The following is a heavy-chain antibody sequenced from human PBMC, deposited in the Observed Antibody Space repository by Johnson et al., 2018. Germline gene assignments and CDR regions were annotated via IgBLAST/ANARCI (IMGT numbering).Heavy chain of an antibody. V-gene: IGHV3-23*04. Sequence: EVQLGESGGGVVQPGRSLRLCCAASGFTFSSYAMSWVRQAPGKGLEWVAAICGSGGRTYYADSVKGRFTISRGNSKNTLYLQMNSLSAEDPAVYYCARDGTRGVGEGYYYGMDVWGQGTTVTVS. CDR1: GFTFSSYA. D-gene: IGHD3-10*01. J-gene: IGHJ6*02. CDR2: ICGSGGRT. CDR3: ARDGTRGVGEGYYYGMDV.